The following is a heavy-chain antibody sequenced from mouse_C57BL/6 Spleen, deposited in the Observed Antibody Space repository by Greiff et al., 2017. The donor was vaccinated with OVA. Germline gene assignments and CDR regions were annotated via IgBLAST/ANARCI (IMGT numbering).Heavy chain of an antibody. CDR2: IYPGGGYT. D-gene: IGHD1-1*01. Sequence: QVQLKESGAELVRPGTSVKMSCKASGYTFTNYWIGWAKQRPGHGLEWIGDIYPGGGYTNYNEKFKGKATLTADKSSSTAYMQFSSLTSEDSAIYYCTRGITTVVANYFDYWGQGTTLTVSS. CDR3: TRGITTVVANYFDY. J-gene: IGHJ2*01. V-gene: IGHV1-63*01. CDR1: GYTFTNYW.